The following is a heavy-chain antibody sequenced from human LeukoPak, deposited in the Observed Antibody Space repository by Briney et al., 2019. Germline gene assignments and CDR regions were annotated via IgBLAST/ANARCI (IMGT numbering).Heavy chain of an antibody. CDR2: INPDSGET. D-gene: IGHD1-26*01. CDR3: ARDSDASHLDY. CDR1: GYTFTGHY. V-gene: IGHV1-2*02. Sequence: SVKVSCQASGYTFTGHYIHWVRQAPGKGLAWVGWINPDSGETNYAQKFQGRVTITRDTSISTAFMELSSLRSDDTAVYYCARDSDASHLDYWGQETLVTVSS. J-gene: IGHJ4*02.